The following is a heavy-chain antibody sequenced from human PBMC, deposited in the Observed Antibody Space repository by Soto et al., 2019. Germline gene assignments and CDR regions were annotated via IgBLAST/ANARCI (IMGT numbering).Heavy chain of an antibody. J-gene: IGHJ4*02. CDR3: ATAMTTVTSIPFDY. V-gene: IGHV3-30*03. CDR1: GFTFSSYG. Sequence: QVQLVESGGGVVQPGRSLRLSCAASGFTFSSYGMHWVRQAPGKGLEWVAVISYDGSNKYYADSVKGRFTISRDNSKNTLYLQMNSLRAEDTAVYYCATAMTTVTSIPFDYWGQGTLVTVSS. D-gene: IGHD4-17*01. CDR2: ISYDGSNK.